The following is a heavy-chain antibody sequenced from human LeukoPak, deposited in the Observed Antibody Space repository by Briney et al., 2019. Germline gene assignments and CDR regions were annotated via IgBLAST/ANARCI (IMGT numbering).Heavy chain of an antibody. CDR2: IYYSGST. V-gene: IGHV4-59*08. Sequence: SETLSLTCTVSGGSISSYYWSWIRQPPGKGLEWIGYIYYSGSTNYNPSLKSRVTISVDTSKNQFSLKLSSVTAADTAVYYCARLGIGSSGYPIFDYWGQGTLVTVSS. CDR3: ARLGIGSSGYPIFDY. J-gene: IGHJ4*02. D-gene: IGHD3-22*01. CDR1: GGSISSYY.